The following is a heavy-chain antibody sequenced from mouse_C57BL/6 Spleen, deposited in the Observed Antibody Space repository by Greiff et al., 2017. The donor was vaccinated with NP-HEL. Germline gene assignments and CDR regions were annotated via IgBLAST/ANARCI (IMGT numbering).Heavy chain of an antibody. D-gene: IGHD3-2*02. J-gene: IGHJ3*01. CDR3: ARQAAQATAWFAY. CDR1: GYTFTSYW. CDR2: IHPNSGST. V-gene: IGHV1-64*01. Sequence: QVQLQQSGAELVKPGASVKLSCKASGYTFTSYWMHWVKQRPGQGLEWIGMIHPNSGSTNYNEKFKSKATLTVDKSSSTAYMQLSSLTSEDSAVYYCARQAAQATAWFAYWGQGTLVTVSA.